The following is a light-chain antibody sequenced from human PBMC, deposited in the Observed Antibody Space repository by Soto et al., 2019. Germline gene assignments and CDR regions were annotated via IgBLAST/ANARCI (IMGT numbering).Light chain of an antibody. J-gene: IGKJ1*01. V-gene: IGKV1-5*03. CDR1: QSIDSW. CDR2: KAS. CDR3: QHYKSYPWT. Sequence: DSQMTQSPSTMSASVGDRVTISCRASQSIDSWLAWYQQKPGKAPKFLMYKASNLESGVPSRFSGSGSETEFTLSISSLEPDDFAIYYCQHYKSYPWTFGQGTKVDIK.